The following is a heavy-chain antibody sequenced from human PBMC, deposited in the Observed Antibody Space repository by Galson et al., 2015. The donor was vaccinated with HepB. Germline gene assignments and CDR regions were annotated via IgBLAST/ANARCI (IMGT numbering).Heavy chain of an antibody. CDR1: GFTFSSYG. D-gene: IGHD2-2*01. J-gene: IGHJ6*02. CDR3: ARDPGGYCSSTSCHYYYYYGMDV. Sequence: SLRLSCAASGFTFSSYGMHWVRQAPGKGLEWVAVIWYDGSNKYYADSVKGRFTISRDNSKNTLYLQMNSLRAEDTAVYYCARDPGGYCSSTSCHYYYYYGMDVWGQGTTVTVSS. V-gene: IGHV3-33*01. CDR2: IWYDGSNK.